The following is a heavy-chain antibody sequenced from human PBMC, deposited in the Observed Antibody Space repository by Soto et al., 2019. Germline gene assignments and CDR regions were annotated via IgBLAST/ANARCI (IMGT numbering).Heavy chain of an antibody. D-gene: IGHD2-8*02. CDR2: IMPVSGAA. Sequence: QVHLVQSGPEVKKPGSSVKVSCRASAGTFTNSIISWVRQARGQGLEWLGAIMPVSGAAIYAQIFKGRITITAAESTSTVYMELSSLRSDDTAIYYCAREHWSHLSSFEHYNGMDVWGQGTPVTVSS. CDR3: AREHWSHLSSFEHYNGMDV. CDR1: AGTFTNSI. V-gene: IGHV1-69*01. J-gene: IGHJ6*02.